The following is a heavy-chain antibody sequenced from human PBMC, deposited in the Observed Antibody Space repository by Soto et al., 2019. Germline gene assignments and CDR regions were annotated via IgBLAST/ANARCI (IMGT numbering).Heavy chain of an antibody. CDR2: IYYSGST. V-gene: IGHV4-59*01. D-gene: IGHD1-26*01. CDR1: GGSFSGYY. Sequence: PSETLSLTCAVYGGSFSGYYWSWIRQPPGKGLEWIGYIYYSGSTNYNPSLKSRVTISVDTSKNQFSLKLSSVTAADTAVYYCARASGSYYQFDYWGQGTLVTVSS. CDR3: ARASGSYYQFDY. J-gene: IGHJ4*02.